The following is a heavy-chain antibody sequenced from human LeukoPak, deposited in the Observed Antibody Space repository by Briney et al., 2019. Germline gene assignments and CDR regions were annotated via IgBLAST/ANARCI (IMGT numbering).Heavy chain of an antibody. Sequence: ASVKVSCKASGYTFTCYYMHWVRQAPGQGLEWMGWINPNSGGTNYAQKFQGWVTMTRDTSISTDYMELSRLRSDDTAVYYCARGVGDIVVVPAMYYFDYWGQGTLVTVSS. CDR1: GYTFTCYY. J-gene: IGHJ4*02. V-gene: IGHV1-2*04. CDR2: INPNSGGT. D-gene: IGHD2-2*01. CDR3: ARGVGDIVVVPAMYYFDY.